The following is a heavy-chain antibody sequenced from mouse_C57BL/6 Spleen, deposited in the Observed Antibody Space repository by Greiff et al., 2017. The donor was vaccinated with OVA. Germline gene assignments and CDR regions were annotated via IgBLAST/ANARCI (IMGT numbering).Heavy chain of an antibody. J-gene: IGHJ2*01. CDR3: ARSLGPYFDY. CDR2: ISSGSSTI. D-gene: IGHD4-1*01. CDR1: GFTFSDYG. V-gene: IGHV5-17*01. Sequence: EVKVVESGGGLVKPGGSLKLSCAASGFTFSDYGMHWVRQAPEKGLEWVAYISSGSSTIYYADTVKGRFTISRDNAKNTLFLQMTSLRSEDTAMYYCARSLGPYFDYWGQGTTLTVSS.